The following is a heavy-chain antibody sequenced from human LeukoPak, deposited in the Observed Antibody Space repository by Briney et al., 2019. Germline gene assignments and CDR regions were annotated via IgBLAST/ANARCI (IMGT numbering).Heavy chain of an antibody. D-gene: IGHD3-10*01. CDR3: ARKMVRGGNWFDP. J-gene: IGHJ5*02. Sequence: GESLKISCKGSGYSFTSYWIGWVRQMPGKGLEWRGSIYPGDSDTRYSPSFQGQVTISADKSISTAYLQWSSLKASDTAMYYCARKMVRGGNWFDPWGQGTLVTVSS. CDR1: GYSFTSYW. V-gene: IGHV5-51*01. CDR2: IYPGDSDT.